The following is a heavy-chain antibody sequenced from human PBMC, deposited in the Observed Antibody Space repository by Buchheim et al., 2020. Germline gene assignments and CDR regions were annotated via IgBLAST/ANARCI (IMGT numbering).Heavy chain of an antibody. CDR3: ARSPTDYFYQYGMDV. CDR2: IDWDEDE. V-gene: IGHV2-70*15. CDR1: GFSLSTNRMC. Sequence: QVTLRESGPALVKPTQTLTLTCSFSGFSLSTNRMCVSWMRQPPGKALEWLARIDWDEDEYYSASLRARLTISQDTSRNQVVLTLTNVGPADTGTYYCARSPTDYFYQYGMDVWGQGTT. J-gene: IGHJ6*02.